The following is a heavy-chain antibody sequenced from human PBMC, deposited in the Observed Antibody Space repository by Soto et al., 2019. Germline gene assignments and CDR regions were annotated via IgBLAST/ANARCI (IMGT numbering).Heavy chain of an antibody. V-gene: IGHV4-59*08. D-gene: IGHD2-15*01. Sequence: TSETLSLTCTVGSIRTYYWSWIRQSPGKGLEWIGYIYYIGRTNYNPSLKSRVTISVDTSKNQFSLKLSSVTAADTAVYYCARRYGGTFDYWGQGTLVTVSS. CDR3: ARRYGGTFDY. CDR1: SIRTYY. CDR2: IYYIGRT. J-gene: IGHJ4*02.